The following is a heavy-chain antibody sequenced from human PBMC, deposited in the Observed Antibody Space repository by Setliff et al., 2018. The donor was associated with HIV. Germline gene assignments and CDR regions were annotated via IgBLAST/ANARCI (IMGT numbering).Heavy chain of an antibody. D-gene: IGHD3-16*01. CDR3: ARFARAPTD. CDR2: IYYSGDS. CDR1: GASITSSY. V-gene: IGHV4-59*08. Sequence: SETLSLTCTVSGASITSSYWTWIRPSPGRGLEYLGYIYYSGDSNYSPSLKSRLSMSLDASTSQFSLRLNSLTAADTAMYYCARFARAPTDWGPGILVTVS. J-gene: IGHJ4*02.